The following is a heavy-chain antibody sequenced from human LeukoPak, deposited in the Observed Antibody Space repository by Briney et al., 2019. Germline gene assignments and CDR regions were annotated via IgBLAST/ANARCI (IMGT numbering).Heavy chain of an antibody. Sequence: SQTLSLTCAISGDSVSTNSAGWDWIRQSPSSGLEWLGRTYYSSKWSNDYAVSVKSRITITPDTSKNQFSLHLSSVTPDDTAVYYCARGWLTTYFDPWGQGILVTVSS. CDR2: TYYSSKWSN. V-gene: IGHV6-1*01. J-gene: IGHJ4*02. CDR3: ARGWLTTYFDP. CDR1: GDSVSTNSAG. D-gene: IGHD4-11*01.